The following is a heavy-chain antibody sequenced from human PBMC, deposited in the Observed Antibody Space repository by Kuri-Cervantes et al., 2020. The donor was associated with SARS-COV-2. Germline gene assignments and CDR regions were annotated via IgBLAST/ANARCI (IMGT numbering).Heavy chain of an antibody. Sequence: GGSLRLSCAASGFTFSSYAMHWVRQAPGKGLEWVSAISGSGGSTYYADSVKGRFTISRDNSKNTLYLQMNSLRAEDTAVYYCAKVEGTNYDFWSGYYPQRNWSDPWGQGTLVTVSS. CDR1: GFTFSSYA. V-gene: IGHV3-23*01. CDR3: AKVEGTNYDFWSGYYPQRNWSDP. CDR2: ISGSGGST. D-gene: IGHD3-3*01. J-gene: IGHJ5*02.